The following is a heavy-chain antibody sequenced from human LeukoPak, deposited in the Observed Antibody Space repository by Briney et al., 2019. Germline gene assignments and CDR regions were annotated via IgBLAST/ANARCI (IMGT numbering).Heavy chain of an antibody. Sequence: GGSLRLSCAASGFTFSSYWMSWVRQAPGKGLEWVANIKQDGSEKYYVDSVKGRFTISRDNAKNSLYLQMNSLRAEDTAVYYCARDYWGSSSWYGHYYYYYYMDVWGKGTTVTVSS. CDR2: IKQDGSEK. D-gene: IGHD6-13*01. CDR3: ARDYWGSSSWYGHYYYYYYMDV. V-gene: IGHV3-7*01. CDR1: GFTFSSYW. J-gene: IGHJ6*03.